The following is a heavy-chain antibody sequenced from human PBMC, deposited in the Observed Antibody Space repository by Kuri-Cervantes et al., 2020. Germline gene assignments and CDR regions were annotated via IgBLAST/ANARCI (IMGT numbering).Heavy chain of an antibody. CDR1: GFTVSSNY. CDR3: AKLFYCSGGSCYSGATEIPDY. CDR2: IYSGGST. J-gene: IGHJ4*02. D-gene: IGHD2-15*01. V-gene: IGHV3-66*01. Sequence: GGSLRLSCAASGFTVSSNYMSWVRQAPGKGLEWVSVIYSGGSTYYADSVKGRFTISRDNSKNTLYLQMNSLRAEDTAVYYCAKLFYCSGGSCYSGATEIPDYWGQGTLVTVSS.